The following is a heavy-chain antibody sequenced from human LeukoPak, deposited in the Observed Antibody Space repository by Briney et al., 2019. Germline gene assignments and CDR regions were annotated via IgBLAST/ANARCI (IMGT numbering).Heavy chain of an antibody. Sequence: SETLSLTCTVSGGSFNSNNYYWGWIRQPPGKGLEWIGSIYSSGSAYYNPSLKSRVTISVDTSKNQFSLRLSSVTAADTAVYYCQSRYLEWLLEYWGQGTLVTVSS. CDR1: GGSFNSNNYY. V-gene: IGHV4-39*01. J-gene: IGHJ4*02. D-gene: IGHD3-3*01. CDR2: IYSSGSA. CDR3: QSRYLEWLLEY.